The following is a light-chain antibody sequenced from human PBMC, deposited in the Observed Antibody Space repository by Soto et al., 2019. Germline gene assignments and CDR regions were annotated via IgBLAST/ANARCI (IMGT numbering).Light chain of an antibody. Sequence: AIQLTQSPSSLSASVGDRVTITCRASQGISSALAWYQQKPGKAPKLLIYDASSLESGVPSRFRGSGSGTDFTLTISSLQPEDFATYYCQQFNSYPITLGQGTRLEIK. CDR3: QQFNSYPIT. CDR2: DAS. J-gene: IGKJ5*01. CDR1: QGISSA. V-gene: IGKV1-13*02.